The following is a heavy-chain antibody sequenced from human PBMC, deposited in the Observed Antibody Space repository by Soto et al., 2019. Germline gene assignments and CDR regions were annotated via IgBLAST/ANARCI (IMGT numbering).Heavy chain of an antibody. CDR2: VPPSRGTA. D-gene: IGHD1-7*01. CDR3: ARPMIGITVDL. J-gene: IGHJ3*01. Sequence: QAQLLQSGAEMQKPGASVKVSCTASGYTFITYFIHWVRQAPGQGLEWIGIVPPSRGTADYAQKFKGRVTLTTDMSTRTVYMDLSNLRSEDTAVYYCARPMIGITVDLWGQGTTVIVSS. V-gene: IGHV1-46*01. CDR1: GYTFITYF.